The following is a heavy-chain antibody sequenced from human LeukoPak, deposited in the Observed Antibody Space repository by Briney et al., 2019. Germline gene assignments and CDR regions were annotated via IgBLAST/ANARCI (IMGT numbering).Heavy chain of an antibody. CDR3: ARVIADAFYI. D-gene: IGHD3-16*02. V-gene: IGHV5-51*01. CDR2: IYPGDSDT. CDR1: GYRFTSYW. J-gene: IGHJ3*02. Sequence: GGSLQISCKGSGYRFTSYWIGWVRQMPGKGLEWMGIIYPGDSDTRYSPSFQGQVTISDDKSISTAYLQWSSLEASDTAMYYCARVIADAFYIWGQVTMVTVSS.